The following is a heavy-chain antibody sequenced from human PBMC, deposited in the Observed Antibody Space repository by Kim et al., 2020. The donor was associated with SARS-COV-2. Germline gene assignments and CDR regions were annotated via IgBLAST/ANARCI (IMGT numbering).Heavy chain of an antibody. CDR1: GGSISSYY. J-gene: IGHJ6*02. CDR3: PRDERRGYYYGMDV. Sequence: SETLSLTRTVSGGSISSYYWSWIRQPPGKGLEWIGYIYYSGSTNYNPSLKSRVTISVDTSKNQFSLKLSSVTAADTAVYYCPRDERRGYYYGMDVWGQGT. CDR2: IYYSGST. V-gene: IGHV4-59*01. D-gene: IGHD1-1*01.